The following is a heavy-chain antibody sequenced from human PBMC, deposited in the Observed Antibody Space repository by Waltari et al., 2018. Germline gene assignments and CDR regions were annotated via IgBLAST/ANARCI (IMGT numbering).Heavy chain of an antibody. CDR1: EFTFSSYA. Sequence: QVQLVESGGGVVQPGRSLRLSFAASEFTFSSYAMHWVRQAPGKGLGGVAVISDNERNIYYVGSVKGRFTITGDNSRKTVDLQMNSTRPESTALYYWAWDYCDRTNSHCMDVWGQGTTVTVTS. V-gene: IGHV3-30*04. D-gene: IGHD3-22*01. CDR2: ISDNERNI. CDR3: AWDYCDRTNSHCMDV. J-gene: IGHJ6*02.